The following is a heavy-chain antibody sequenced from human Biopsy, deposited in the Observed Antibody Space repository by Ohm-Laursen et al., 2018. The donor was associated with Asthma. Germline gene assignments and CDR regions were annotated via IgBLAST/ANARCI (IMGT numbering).Heavy chain of an antibody. D-gene: IGHD3-22*01. J-gene: IGHJ4*02. CDR1: YGSITSGGYY. V-gene: IGHV4-31*03. Sequence: TLSLTCTVSYGSITSGGYYWTWIRQHPGKGLEWIGFIYYSGSTYCNQSLKSRVSISIDTSKNQFSLKLSSVTAADTAVYYCARAQDYYDSRGYYRSFDYWGQGTLVTVSS. CDR3: ARAQDYYDSRGYYRSFDY. CDR2: IYYSGST.